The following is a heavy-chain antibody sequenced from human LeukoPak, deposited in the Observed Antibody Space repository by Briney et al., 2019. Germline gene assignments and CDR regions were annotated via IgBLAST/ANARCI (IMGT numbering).Heavy chain of an antibody. CDR1: GFFFSAYQ. Sequence: GASVKVSCKTSGFFFSAYQMHWVRQAPGQGLEWMGWISAYNGNTNYAQKLQGRVTMTTDTSTSTAYMELRSLRSDDTAVYYCARQSYGDYSGWFDPWGQGTLVTVSS. J-gene: IGHJ5*02. V-gene: IGHV1-18*01. CDR2: ISAYNGNT. D-gene: IGHD4-17*01. CDR3: ARQSYGDYSGWFDP.